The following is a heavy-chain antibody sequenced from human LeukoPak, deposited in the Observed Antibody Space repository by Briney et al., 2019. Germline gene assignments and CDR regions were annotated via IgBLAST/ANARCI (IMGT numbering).Heavy chain of an antibody. CDR3: ATGVRYSSGWYYFDY. CDR1: GYTLTELS. V-gene: IGHV1-24*01. CDR2: FDPEDGET. D-gene: IGHD6-19*01. J-gene: IGHJ4*02. Sequence: ASVKVSCKVSGYTLTELSMHGVRQAPGKGLEGMGGFDPEDGETIYAQKFQGRVTMTEDTSTDTAYMELSSLRSEDTAAYYCATGVRYSSGWYYFDYWGQGTLVTVSS.